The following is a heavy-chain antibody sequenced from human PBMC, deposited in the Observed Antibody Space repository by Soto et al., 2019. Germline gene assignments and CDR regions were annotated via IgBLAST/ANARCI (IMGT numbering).Heavy chain of an antibody. J-gene: IGHJ4*02. CDR3: AGEKVGNTGIDF. D-gene: IGHD1-26*01. V-gene: IGHV1-8*01. Sequence: QAQLVQSGAEVKKPGASVKVSCKAAGYTFTGYDINWVRQATGQGLEWMAWVNPNSGNTGYAQNFEGRVTMTRDNSITTAYMELTSLTDEDSAVYYCAGEKVGNTGIDFWGQGTLVTVSS. CDR2: VNPNSGNT. CDR1: GYTFTGYD.